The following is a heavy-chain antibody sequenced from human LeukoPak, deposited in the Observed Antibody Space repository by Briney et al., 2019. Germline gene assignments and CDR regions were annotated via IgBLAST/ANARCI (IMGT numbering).Heavy chain of an antibody. V-gene: IGHV3-66*04. CDR3: AKHYDILTGYYGLEFDY. J-gene: IGHJ4*02. CDR2: IYSGGST. Sequence: GSLRLSCAASGFTVSSNYMSWVRQAPGKGLEWVSVIYSGGSTYYADSVKGRFTISRDNSKNTLYLQMNSLRAEDTAVYYCAKHYDILTGYYGLEFDYWGQGTLVTVSS. D-gene: IGHD3-9*01. CDR1: GFTVSSNY.